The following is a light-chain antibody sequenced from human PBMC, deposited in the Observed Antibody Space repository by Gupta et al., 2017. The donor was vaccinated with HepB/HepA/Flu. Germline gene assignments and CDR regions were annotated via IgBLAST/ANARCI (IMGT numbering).Light chain of an antibody. CDR3: AAWDDSLNGPV. V-gene: IGLV1-44*01. Sequence: QSVVTQPPSASGTPGQRVTISCSGSSSNIGSNNVNWYQQLPGTAPKLLIYSNNQRPSGVPDRFSGSMSGTSASLAISGLQSEDEADYYCAAWDDSLNGPVFGGGTKLTVL. CDR1: SSNIGSNN. CDR2: SNN. J-gene: IGLJ3*02.